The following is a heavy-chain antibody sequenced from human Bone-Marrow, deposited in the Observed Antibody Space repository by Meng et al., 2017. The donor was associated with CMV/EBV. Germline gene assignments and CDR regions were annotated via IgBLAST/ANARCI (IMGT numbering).Heavy chain of an antibody. CDR3: ACGTIFGVAVTAFDY. V-gene: IGHV1-2*06. Sequence: SGYTFTGDYIHWVRQAPGQGPEWMGRINPNTGGTNYAQKFQGRVTMTRDTSISTAFMELSRLTSDDTAVYYCACGTIFGVAVTAFDYWGQGSLVTVSS. D-gene: IGHD3-3*01. J-gene: IGHJ4*02. CDR2: INPNTGGT. CDR1: GYTFTGDY.